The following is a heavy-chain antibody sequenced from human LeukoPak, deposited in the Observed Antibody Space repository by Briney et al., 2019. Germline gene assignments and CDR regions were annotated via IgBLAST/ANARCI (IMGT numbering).Heavy chain of an antibody. CDR3: AKDKTPPLWIGYYNPGTPPI. Sequence: SVKVSCKASGGTFSSYAISWVRQAPGQGLEWMGGIIPIFGTANYAQKFQGRVTITTDESTSTAYMELSSLRAEDTAVYYCAKDKTPPLWIGYYNPGTPPIWGQGTMVTVSS. D-gene: IGHD3-3*01. CDR2: IIPIFGTA. J-gene: IGHJ3*02. CDR1: GGTFSSYA. V-gene: IGHV1-69*05.